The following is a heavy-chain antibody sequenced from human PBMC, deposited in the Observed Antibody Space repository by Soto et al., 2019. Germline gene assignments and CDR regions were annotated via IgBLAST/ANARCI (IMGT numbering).Heavy chain of an antibody. V-gene: IGHV3-23*01. J-gene: IGHJ6*02. CDR1: GFAFSNFA. D-gene: IGHD2-15*01. CDR2: IGGRGEST. CDR3: AKYICSGGGCSRSFNI. Sequence: GGSLRLSCTASGFAFSNFAMAWARQGPGKGLEWVAAIGGRGESTYYANSVKGRFSISRDNSKNALYLQMNNLGAEDTAVYYCAKYICSGGGCSRSFNIWAHGTTVPVS.